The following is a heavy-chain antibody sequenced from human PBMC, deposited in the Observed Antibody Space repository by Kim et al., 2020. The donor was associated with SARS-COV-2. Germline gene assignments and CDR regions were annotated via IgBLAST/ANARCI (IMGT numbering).Heavy chain of an antibody. CDR2: ISSSGSTI. J-gene: IGHJ6*02. CDR1: GFTFSDYY. CDR3: ARVRGAAGPFYYYYYGMDV. Sequence: GRSLRLSCAASGFTFSDYYMSWIRQAPGKGLEWVSYISSSGSTINYADSVKGRFTISRDNAKNSLYLQMNSLRAEDTAVYYCARVRGAAGPFYYYYYGMDVWGQGTTVTVSS. V-gene: IGHV3-11*01. D-gene: IGHD6-13*01.